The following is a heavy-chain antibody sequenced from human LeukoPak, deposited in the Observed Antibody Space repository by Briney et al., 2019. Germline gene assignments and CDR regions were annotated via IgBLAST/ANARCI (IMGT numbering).Heavy chain of an antibody. CDR3: TTAYYDGSGYYNDY. CDR2: IKSKTDGGTT. J-gene: IGHJ4*02. D-gene: IGHD3-22*01. V-gene: IGHV3-15*01. Sequence: GGSLRLSCAASGFTFSNAWMSWVRQAPGKGLEWGGRIKSKTDGGTTDYAAPLKGRFTISRDDSKNTLYLQMNSLKTEDTAVYYCTTAYYDGSGYYNDYWGQGTLVTVSS. CDR1: GFTFSNAW.